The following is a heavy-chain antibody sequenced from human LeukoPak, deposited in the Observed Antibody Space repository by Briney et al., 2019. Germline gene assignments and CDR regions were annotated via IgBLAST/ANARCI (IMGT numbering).Heavy chain of an antibody. J-gene: IGHJ4*02. CDR1: GFTFSSYA. Sequence: GGSLRLSCAASGFTFSSYAMSWVRLAPGKGLEWVSAISGSGGSTYYADSVKGRFTISRDNSKNTLYLQMNSLRAEDTAVYYCAKLPGPIAVAGAFDYWGQGTLVTVSS. D-gene: IGHD6-19*01. CDR2: ISGSGGST. CDR3: AKLPGPIAVAGAFDY. V-gene: IGHV3-23*01.